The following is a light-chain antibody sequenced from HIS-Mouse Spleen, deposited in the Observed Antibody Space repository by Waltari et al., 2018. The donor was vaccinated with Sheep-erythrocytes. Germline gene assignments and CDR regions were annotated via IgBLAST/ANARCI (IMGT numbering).Light chain of an antibody. CDR2: EVS. V-gene: IGLV2-8*01. CDR1: SSDVGCYNP. J-gene: IGLJ3*02. Sequence: QSALTQPPSASGSPGQSVTISCPGTSSDVGCYNPVSWYQQHPGKAPKLMIYEVSKRPSGVPDRFSGSKSGNTASLTVSGLQAEDEADYYCSSYAGSNNWVFGGGTKLTVL. CDR3: SSYAGSNNWV.